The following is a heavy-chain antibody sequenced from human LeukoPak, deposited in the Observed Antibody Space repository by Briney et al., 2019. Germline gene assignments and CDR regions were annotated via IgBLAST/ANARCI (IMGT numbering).Heavy chain of an antibody. CDR2: ISSSSSYI. V-gene: IGHV3-21*01. D-gene: IGHD2-21*01. CDR1: GFTFSSYS. Sequence: KPGGSLRLSCAASGFTFSSYSMNWVRQAPGKGLEWVSSISSSSSYIYYADSVKGRFTISRDNAKNSLYLQMNSLRAEDTAVYYCAREVKGRLAYYYYYMDVWGKGTTVTVSS. CDR3: AREVKGRLAYYYYYMDV. J-gene: IGHJ6*03.